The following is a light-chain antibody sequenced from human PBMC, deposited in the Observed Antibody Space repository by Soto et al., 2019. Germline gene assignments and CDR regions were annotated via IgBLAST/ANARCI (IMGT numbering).Light chain of an antibody. V-gene: IGKV3-20*01. J-gene: IGKJ5*01. Sequence: DIVLTQSPGTLSLSPGERSTLSCMASQSVSSSYLAWYQQKPGQAPRLLIYGASSRATGIPDRFSGSGSGTDFTLTISRLEPEDFAVYYCQQYGSSSITFGQGRRLEIK. CDR1: QSVSSSY. CDR3: QQYGSSSIT. CDR2: GAS.